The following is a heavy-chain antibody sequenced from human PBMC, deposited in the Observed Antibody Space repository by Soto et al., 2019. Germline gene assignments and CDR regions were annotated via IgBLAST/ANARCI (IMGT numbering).Heavy chain of an antibody. J-gene: IGHJ4*02. CDR2: IYPGDSDT. CDR1: GYSFTSYW. Sequence: GESLKISCKGSGYSFTSYWIGWVRQMPGKGLEWMGIIYPGDSDTRYSPSFQGQVTISADKSISTAYLQMNSLRAEDTALYYCTKDSLRLGSSAYHPYYFDSWGQGTLVTVSS. CDR3: TKDSLRLGSSAYHPYYFDS. D-gene: IGHD3-22*01. V-gene: IGHV5-51*01.